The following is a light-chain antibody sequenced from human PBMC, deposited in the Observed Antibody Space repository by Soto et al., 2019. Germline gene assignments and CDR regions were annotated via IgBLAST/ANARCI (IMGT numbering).Light chain of an antibody. V-gene: IGLV4-69*01. Sequence: QTVVTQSPSASASLGASVKLTCTLSSGHSSYAIAWHQQQPEKGPRYLMKLNSDGSHSKGDGIPDRFSGSSSGAERYLTISSLQSEDEADYYCQTCGSGPVVFGGGTKLTVL. CDR1: SGHSSYA. J-gene: IGLJ2*01. CDR2: LNSDGSH. CDR3: QTCGSGPVV.